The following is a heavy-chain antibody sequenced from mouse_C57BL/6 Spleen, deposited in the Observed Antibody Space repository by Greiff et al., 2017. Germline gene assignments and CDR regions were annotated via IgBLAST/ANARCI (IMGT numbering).Heavy chain of an antibody. Sequence: EVHLVESGEGLVKPGGSLKLSCAASGFTFSSYAMSWVRQTPEKRLEWVAYISSGGDYIYYADTVKGRFTISRDNARNTLYLQMSSLKSEDTAMYYCTRAHSNYGYYAMDYWGQGTSVTVSS. CDR3: TRAHSNYGYYAMDY. J-gene: IGHJ4*01. V-gene: IGHV5-9-1*02. D-gene: IGHD2-5*01. CDR1: GFTFSSYA. CDR2: ISSGGDYI.